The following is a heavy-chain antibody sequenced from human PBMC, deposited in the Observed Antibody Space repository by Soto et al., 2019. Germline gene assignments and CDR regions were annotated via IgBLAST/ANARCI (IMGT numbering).Heavy chain of an antibody. Sequence: ASVKVSCKASGYTFTSYYMHWVRQAPGQGLEWMGIINPSGGSTSYAQKFQGRVTMTRDTSTSTVYMELSSLRSEDTAVYYCARGAYYYDSSGLEDAFDIWGQGTMVTVSS. V-gene: IGHV1-46*01. J-gene: IGHJ3*02. CDR3: ARGAYYYDSSGLEDAFDI. CDR1: GYTFTSYY. D-gene: IGHD3-22*01. CDR2: INPSGGST.